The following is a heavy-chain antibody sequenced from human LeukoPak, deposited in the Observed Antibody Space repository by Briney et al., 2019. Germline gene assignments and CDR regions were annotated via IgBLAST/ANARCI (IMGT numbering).Heavy chain of an antibody. CDR1: GFTFSSYS. J-gene: IGHJ6*04. V-gene: IGHV3-21*01. CDR3: AREAAPISTFGMDV. Sequence: GRSLRLSCAASGFTFSSYSMNWVRQAPGKGLEWVSPISSSSSYIYYADSVKGRFTISRDNAKNSLYLQMNSLRAEDTAVYYCAREAAPISTFGMDVWGKGATVTVSS. CDR2: ISSSSSYI.